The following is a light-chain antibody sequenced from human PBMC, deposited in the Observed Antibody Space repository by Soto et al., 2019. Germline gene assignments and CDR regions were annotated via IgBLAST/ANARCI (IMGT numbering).Light chain of an antibody. J-gene: IGKJ5*01. Sequence: EIVLTQSPGILSLSPGERASLSCRASQTISNTFLAWYQQRPGQAPRLLIYDASNRATGIPARFSGSGSGTDFTLTISSLEPEDFAVYYCQQRSNWPPITFGQGTRLEIK. CDR3: QQRSNWPPIT. CDR1: QTISNTF. V-gene: IGKV3-11*01. CDR2: DAS.